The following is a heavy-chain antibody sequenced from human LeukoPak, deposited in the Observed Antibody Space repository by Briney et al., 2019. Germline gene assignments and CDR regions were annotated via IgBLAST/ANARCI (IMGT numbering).Heavy chain of an antibody. J-gene: IGHJ3*01. Sequence: PSETLSLTRTVSGVSMRYYYWTWLRQPPGKGLEWIGYIYYTGNTNFNPSLESRVTMSVDTSKNQFSLELRSVTAADTAVYYCARDFGYSDYDYAFDFSDQGTMVTVSS. CDR3: ARDFGYSDYDYAFDF. CDR1: GVSMRYYY. CDR2: IYYTGNT. D-gene: IGHD5-12*01. V-gene: IGHV4-59*01.